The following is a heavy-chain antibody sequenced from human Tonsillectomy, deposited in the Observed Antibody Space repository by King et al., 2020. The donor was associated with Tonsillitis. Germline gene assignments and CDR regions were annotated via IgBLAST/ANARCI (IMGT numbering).Heavy chain of an antibody. CDR2: INPSGGST. D-gene: IGHD2-21*02. Sequence: VQLVESGAEVKKPGASVKVSCKASGYTFTNYYMHWVRQAPGQGLEWMGFINPSGGSTSYAQKFQGRVTMTRDTSTSTVYMELSSLRAEDTAVYYCARDCGLLSPYWYFDLWGRGTLVTVSS. CDR3: ARDCGLLSPYWYFDL. V-gene: IGHV1-46*01. CDR1: GYTFTNYY. J-gene: IGHJ2*01.